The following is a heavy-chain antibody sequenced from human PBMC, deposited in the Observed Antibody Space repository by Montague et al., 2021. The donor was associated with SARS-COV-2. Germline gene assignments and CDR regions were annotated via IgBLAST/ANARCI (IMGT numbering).Heavy chain of an antibody. V-gene: IGHV4-59*01. Sequence: SETLSLTCTVSGGSISSYYWNWIRQSPGKGLEWIGYINYSGSANYNPSLKSRVTISVDTSKNQLSLNLSSVTAADTAVYYCAIRGVVVIPAVVEYYYGMDVWGQGTTVTVSS. CDR2: INYSGSA. D-gene: IGHD2-2*01. CDR3: AIRGVVVIPAVVEYYYGMDV. J-gene: IGHJ6*02. CDR1: GGSISSYY.